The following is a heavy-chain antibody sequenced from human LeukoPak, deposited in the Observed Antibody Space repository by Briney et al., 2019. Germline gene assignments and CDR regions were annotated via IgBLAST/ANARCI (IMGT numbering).Heavy chain of an antibody. V-gene: IGHV3-30-3*01. D-gene: IGHD5-12*01. CDR2: ISYDGSNK. Sequence: GGSLRLSCAASGFTFSSYAMHWVRQAPGKGLEWVAVISYDGSNKYYADSVKGRFTISRDNSKNTLYLQMNSLRAEDTAVYYCARSRSEGRWDKWLRLEDYYYYGMDVWGQGTTVTVSS. CDR3: ARSRSEGRWDKWLRLEDYYYYGMDV. CDR1: GFTFSSYA. J-gene: IGHJ6*02.